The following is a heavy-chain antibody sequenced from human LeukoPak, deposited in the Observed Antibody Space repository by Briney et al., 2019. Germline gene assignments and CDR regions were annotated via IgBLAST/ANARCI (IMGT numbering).Heavy chain of an antibody. D-gene: IGHD4-17*01. CDR1: GGTFSSYA. V-gene: IGHV1-69*13. CDR2: IIPILGTA. J-gene: IGHJ6*02. CDR3: ARNDYGDYATYGMDV. Sequence: ASVKVSCKASGGTFSSYAISWVRQAPGQGLEWMGGIIPILGTANYAQKFQGRVTITADESTSTAYMELSSLRSEDTAVYYCARNDYGDYATYGMDVWGQGTTVTVSS.